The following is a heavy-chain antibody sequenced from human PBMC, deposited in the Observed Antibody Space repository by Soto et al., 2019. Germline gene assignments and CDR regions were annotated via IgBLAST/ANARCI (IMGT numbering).Heavy chain of an antibody. CDR3: ARVESHQRDRSFGVVLSGVREKADYFDD. V-gene: IGHV4-34*01. CDR2: INHSGSA. D-gene: IGHD3-3*01. Sequence: QVQLQQWGAGLLKPSETLSLTCAVYGGSFSGYYWSWIRQPPGKGLEWIGEINHSGSANYNPSLKSRITISVDTSKNQSSLKLSSVTAADTAVYYCARVESHQRDRSFGVVLSGVREKADYFDDWGQGTLVTVSS. CDR1: GGSFSGYY. J-gene: IGHJ4*02.